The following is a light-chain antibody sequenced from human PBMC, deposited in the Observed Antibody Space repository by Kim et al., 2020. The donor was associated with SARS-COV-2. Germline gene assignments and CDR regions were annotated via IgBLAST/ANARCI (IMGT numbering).Light chain of an antibody. CDR3: QQYGSSPLT. V-gene: IGKV3-20*01. Sequence: EIVLTQSPGTLSLSPGERATLSCRASQTVSSSYLAWYQQKPGQATRLLIYGASSRATGIPDRFSGSGSGTDFTLTISRLEPEDFAVYYCQQYGSSPLTFGQGTQVDIK. CDR2: GAS. CDR1: QTVSSSY. J-gene: IGKJ1*01.